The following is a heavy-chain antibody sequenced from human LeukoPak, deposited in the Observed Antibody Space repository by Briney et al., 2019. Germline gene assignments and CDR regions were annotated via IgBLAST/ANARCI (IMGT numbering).Heavy chain of an antibody. CDR2: ISSSSSYI. Sequence: GGSLRLSCAASGFTFSSYSMNWVRQAPGKGLEWVSSISSSSSYIYYADSVKGRFTISRDNAKNSLYLQMNSLRAEDTAVYYCARVPFSSSSGLIYWGQGTLVTVSS. D-gene: IGHD6-6*01. J-gene: IGHJ4*02. V-gene: IGHV3-21*01. CDR1: GFTFSSYS. CDR3: ARVPFSSSSGLIY.